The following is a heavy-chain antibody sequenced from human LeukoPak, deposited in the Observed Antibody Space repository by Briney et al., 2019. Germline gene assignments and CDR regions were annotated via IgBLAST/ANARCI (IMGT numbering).Heavy chain of an antibody. CDR2: INPNSGGT. CDR1: GYTFTGYY. CDR3: ARDICSSTSCQYNWFDP. V-gene: IGHV1-2*02. D-gene: IGHD2-2*01. J-gene: IGHJ5*02. Sequence: ASVKVSCXASGYTFTGYYMHWVRQALGQGLEWMGWINPNSGGTNYAQKFQGRVTMTRDTSISTAYMELSRLRSDDTAVYYCARDICSSTSCQYNWFDPWGQGTLVTVSS.